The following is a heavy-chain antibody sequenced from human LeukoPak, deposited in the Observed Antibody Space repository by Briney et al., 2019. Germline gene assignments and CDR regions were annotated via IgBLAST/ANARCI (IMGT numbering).Heavy chain of an antibody. D-gene: IGHD3-3*01. V-gene: IGHV4-61*02. CDR1: GGSISSGSYY. CDR3: ARVPLRFLEWPILYYFDY. Sequence: PSQTLSLTCTVSGGSISSGSYYWSWIRQPAGKGLEWIGRIYTSGSTNYNPSLKSRVTISVDTSKNQFSLKLSSVTAADTAVYYCARVPLRFLEWPILYYFDYWG. J-gene: IGHJ4*01. CDR2: IYTSGST.